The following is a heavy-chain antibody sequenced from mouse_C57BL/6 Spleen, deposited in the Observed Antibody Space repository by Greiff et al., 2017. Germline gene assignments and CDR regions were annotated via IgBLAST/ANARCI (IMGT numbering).Heavy chain of an antibody. D-gene: IGHD2-4*01. CDR1: GYSFTSYY. V-gene: IGHV1-66*01. CDR3: ARRDYDPYYYAMDY. J-gene: IGHJ4*01. CDR2: IYPGSGNT. Sequence: VQRVESGPELVKPGASVKISCKASGYSFTSYYIHWVKQRPGQGLEWIGWIYPGSGNTKYNEKFKGKATLTADTSSSTAYMQLSSLTSEDSAVYYCARRDYDPYYYAMDYWGQGTTLTVSS.